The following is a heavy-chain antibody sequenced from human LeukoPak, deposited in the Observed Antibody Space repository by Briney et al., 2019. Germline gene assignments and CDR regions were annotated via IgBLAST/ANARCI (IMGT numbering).Heavy chain of an antibody. D-gene: IGHD2-2*01. CDR2: INSDGRTT. J-gene: IGHJ5*02. CDR3: ARDLGSCSSTSCQTNWFDP. V-gene: IGHV3-74*01. CDR1: GFTFNTYW. Sequence: KPGGSLRLSCAASGFTFNTYWMHWVRQAPGKGLVWVSRINSDGRTTGYADSVKGRFTISRDNAKNTLYLQMNSLRAEDTAVYYCARDLGSCSSTSCQTNWFDPWGQGTLVTVSS.